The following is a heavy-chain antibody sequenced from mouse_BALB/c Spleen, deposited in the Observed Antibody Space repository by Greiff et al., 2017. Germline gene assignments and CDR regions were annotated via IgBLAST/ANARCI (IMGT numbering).Heavy chain of an antibody. Sequence: VQLQQSGAELVRPGTSVKVSCKASGYAFTNYLIEWVKQRPGQGLEWIGVINPGSGGTNYNEKFKGKATLTADKSSSTAYMQLSSLTSDDSAVYYCAREGYRYGRWYFDVWGAGTTVTVSA. V-gene: IGHV1-54*01. CDR2: INPGSGGT. CDR3: AREGYRYGRWYFDV. J-gene: IGHJ1*01. CDR1: GYAFTNYL. D-gene: IGHD2-14*01.